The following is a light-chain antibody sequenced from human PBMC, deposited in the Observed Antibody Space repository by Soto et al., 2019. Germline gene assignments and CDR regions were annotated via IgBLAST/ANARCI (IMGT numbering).Light chain of an antibody. CDR3: QQYNRYLGT. CDR1: QNINNW. Sequence: DIQMTQSPSTLSASVGDRVTIPCRASQNINNWLAWYQQKPGKAPKLLIYDASSLESGVPSRFSGSGSGTEFTLTISSLQPDDFATYYCQQYNRYLGTFGQGTKVEIK. V-gene: IGKV1-5*01. J-gene: IGKJ1*01. CDR2: DAS.